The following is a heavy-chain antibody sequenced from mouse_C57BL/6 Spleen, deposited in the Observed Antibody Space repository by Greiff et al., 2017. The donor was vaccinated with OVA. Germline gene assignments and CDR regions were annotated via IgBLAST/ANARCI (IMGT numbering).Heavy chain of an antibody. V-gene: IGHV1-61*01. D-gene: IGHD2-3*01. CDR3: ARFDGYSDY. CDR2: IYPSDSET. CDR1: GYTFTSYW. Sequence: QVQLQQPGAELVRPGSSVKLSCKASGYTFTSYWMDWVKQRPGQGLEWIGNIYPSDSETHYNQKFKDKATLTVDKSSSTAYMQLSSLISEDSAVYYCARFDGYSDYWGQGTTLTVSS. J-gene: IGHJ2*01.